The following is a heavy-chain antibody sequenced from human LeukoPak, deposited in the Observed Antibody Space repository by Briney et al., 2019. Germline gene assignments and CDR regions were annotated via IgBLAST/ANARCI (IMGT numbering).Heavy chain of an antibody. D-gene: IGHD3-3*01. J-gene: IGHJ1*01. V-gene: IGHV5-51*01. CDR3: ARQSTYYDFWSGYYTTSAVEYFQH. CDR1: GYSFTSYW. CDR2: IYPGDSDT. Sequence: PGESLKISCRGSGYSFTSYWIGWVRQMPGKGLEWMGIIYPGDSDTRYSPSFQGQVTISADKSISTAYLQWSSLKASDTAMYYCARQSTYYDFWSGYYTTSAVEYFQHWGQGTLVTVSS.